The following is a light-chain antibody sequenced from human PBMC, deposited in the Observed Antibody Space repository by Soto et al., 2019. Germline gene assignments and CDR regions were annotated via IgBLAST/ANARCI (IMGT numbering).Light chain of an antibody. CDR1: QTISSY. CDR2: AAS. Sequence: DIQMTQSPSSLSASVGDRVTITCRASQTISSYLNWYQQKPGKAPQLLIYAASSWQSGVPSRFSGSGSGTDFTLTISSLQPEDFATYYCQQSHSIPYTFGQGTKLAIK. J-gene: IGKJ2*01. V-gene: IGKV1-39*01. CDR3: QQSHSIPYT.